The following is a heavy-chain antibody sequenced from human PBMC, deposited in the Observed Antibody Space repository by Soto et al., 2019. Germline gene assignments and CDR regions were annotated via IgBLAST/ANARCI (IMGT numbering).Heavy chain of an antibody. D-gene: IGHD3-16*01. J-gene: IGHJ3*02. CDR1: GDSVSSNSAA. V-gene: IGHV6-1*01. Sequence: SQTLSLTCAISGDSVSSNSAAWNWIRQSPSRGLEWLGRTYYRSKCYNDYAVSVKSRITINPDTSKNQFSLQLNSVTPEDTAVYYCAREWTVVPAASYYDYMGGSYYLLTDAFDIWGQGTMVTVSS. CDR2: TYYRSKCYN. CDR3: AREWTVVPAASYYDYMGGSYYLLTDAFDI.